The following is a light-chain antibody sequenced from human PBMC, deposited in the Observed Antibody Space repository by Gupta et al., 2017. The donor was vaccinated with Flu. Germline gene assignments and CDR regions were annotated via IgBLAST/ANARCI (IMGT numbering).Light chain of an antibody. CDR1: PSINTW. CDR2: KAS. Sequence: DKVTITGRASPSINTWLAWYQQKSGKAPTVLIYKASTLKSGVPLRFSGSGSGTEFTLTISGLQPDDVATYYCQQYHSYPITFGQGTKVEI. J-gene: IGKJ2*01. V-gene: IGKV1-5*03. CDR3: QQYHSYPIT.